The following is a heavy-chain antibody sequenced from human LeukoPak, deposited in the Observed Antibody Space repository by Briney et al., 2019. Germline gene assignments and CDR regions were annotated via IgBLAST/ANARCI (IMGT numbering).Heavy chain of an antibody. D-gene: IGHD6-19*01. CDR1: GGSISSSSYY. CDR2: IYYSGST. V-gene: IGHV4-39*07. Sequence: SETLSLTCTVSGGSISSSSYYWGWIRQPPGKGLEWIGSIYYSGSTYYNPSLKSRVTISVDTSKNQFSLKLSSVTAADTAVYYCARLSTQWLVPYFDYWGQGTLVTVSS. J-gene: IGHJ4*02. CDR3: ARLSTQWLVPYFDY.